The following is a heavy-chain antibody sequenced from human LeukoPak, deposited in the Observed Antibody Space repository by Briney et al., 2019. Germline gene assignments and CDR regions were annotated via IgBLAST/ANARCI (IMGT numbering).Heavy chain of an antibody. CDR1: GYTFTGYY. D-gene: IGHD3-10*01. V-gene: IGHV1-2*02. CDR3: ARTYYCAAGSYWRWFDP. J-gene: IGHJ5*02. Sequence: ASVKVSCKASGYTFTGYYMHWVRQAPGQGLEWMGWINPNSGGTNYAQKFQGRVTMTRDTSISTAYMELSRPRSDDTAVYYCARTYYCAAGSYWRWFDPWGQGTLVTVSS. CDR2: INPNSGGT.